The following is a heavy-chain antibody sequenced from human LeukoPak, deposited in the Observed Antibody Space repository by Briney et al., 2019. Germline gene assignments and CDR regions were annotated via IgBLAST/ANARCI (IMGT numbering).Heavy chain of an antibody. V-gene: IGHV4-4*07. D-gene: IGHD2-21*02. CDR2: IYTSGST. J-gene: IGHJ4*02. CDR1: GSSISSCY. CDR3: ARWTPCGWDCHILDY. Sequence: SETLSLTCTVSGSSISSCYWSWIRQPAGKGLEWIGRIYTSGSTNYNPSLKSRVTMSVDTSKNQFSLKLSSVTAADTAVYYCARWTPCGWDCHILDYWGQGILVTVSS.